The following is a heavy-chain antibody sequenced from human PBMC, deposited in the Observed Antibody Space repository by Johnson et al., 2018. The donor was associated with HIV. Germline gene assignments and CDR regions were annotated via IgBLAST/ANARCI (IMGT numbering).Heavy chain of an antibody. CDR1: GFTVSSNY. CDR3: ATDYNFWSGRPDSFDV. J-gene: IGHJ3*01. Sequence: VQLVESGGGLVQPGGSLRLSCAASGFTVSSNYMSWVRQAPGKGLEWVSVIYSGGSPYYADSVKGRFTISRDNSKNTLYLQMDSLRAEDTAVYYCATDYNFWSGRPDSFDVWGQGTMVTVSS. D-gene: IGHD3-3*01. V-gene: IGHV3-66*01. CDR2: IYSGGSP.